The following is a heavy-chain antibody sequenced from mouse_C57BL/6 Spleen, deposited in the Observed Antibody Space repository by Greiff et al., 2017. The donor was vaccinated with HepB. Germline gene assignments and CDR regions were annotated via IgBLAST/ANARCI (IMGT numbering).Heavy chain of an antibody. Sequence: VQRVESGPELVKPGASVKLSCKASGYTFTSYDINWVKQRPGQGLEWIGWIYPRDGSTKYNEKFKGKATLTVDTSSSTAYMELHSLTSEDSAVYFCARRYYGSSSFYYFDYWGQGTTLTVSS. D-gene: IGHD1-1*01. CDR3: ARRYYGSSSFYYFDY. V-gene: IGHV1-85*01. J-gene: IGHJ2*01. CDR2: IYPRDGST. CDR1: GYTFTSYD.